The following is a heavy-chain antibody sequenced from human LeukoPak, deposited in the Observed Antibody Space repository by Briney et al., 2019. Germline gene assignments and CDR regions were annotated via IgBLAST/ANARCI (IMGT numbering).Heavy chain of an antibody. CDR3: AKDASFDDFWSGYYPTLYYFDY. CDR2: IKSKTDGGTT. CDR1: GFTFSNAW. V-gene: IGHV3-15*01. D-gene: IGHD3-3*01. J-gene: IGHJ4*02. Sequence: GGSLRLSCAASGFTFSNAWMSWVRQAPGKGLEWVGRIKSKTDGGTTDYAAPVKGRFTISRDDSKNTLYLQMNSLKTEDTAVYYCAKDASFDDFWSGYYPTLYYFDYWGQGTLVTVSS.